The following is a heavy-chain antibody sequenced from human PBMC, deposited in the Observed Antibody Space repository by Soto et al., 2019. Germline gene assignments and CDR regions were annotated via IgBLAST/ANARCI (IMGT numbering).Heavy chain of an antibody. V-gene: IGHV1-69*01. CDR1: GGTFSSYA. CDR3: ARKSVEMATNCWFDP. Sequence: QVQLVQSGAEVKKPGSSVKFSCKASGGTFSSYAISWVRQAPGQGLEWMGGIIPIFGTANYAQKFQGRVTITADEFTSTAYMELSSLRSEDTAVYYCARKSVEMATNCWFDPWGQGTLVTVSS. J-gene: IGHJ5*02. CDR2: IIPIFGTA. D-gene: IGHD5-12*01.